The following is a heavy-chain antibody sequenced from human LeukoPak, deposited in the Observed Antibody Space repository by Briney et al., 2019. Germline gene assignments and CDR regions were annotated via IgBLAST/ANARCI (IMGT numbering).Heavy chain of an antibody. Sequence: SSETLSLTCTVSGGSISSYYWNWIRQPPGKGLEWIGYIYYSGSTNYNPSLKSRVTISIGTSKNQFSLKLNSVTAADTAVYYCARLTGDPDAFDIWGQGTVVTVSS. J-gene: IGHJ3*02. D-gene: IGHD7-27*01. CDR3: ARLTGDPDAFDI. V-gene: IGHV4-59*08. CDR2: IYYSGST. CDR1: GGSISSYY.